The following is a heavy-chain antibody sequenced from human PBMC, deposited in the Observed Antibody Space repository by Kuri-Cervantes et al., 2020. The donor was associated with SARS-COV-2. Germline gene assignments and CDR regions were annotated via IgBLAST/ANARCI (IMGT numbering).Heavy chain of an antibody. D-gene: IGHD2-15*01. CDR1: GGSISSSSYY. CDR2: IYYSGST. CDR3: ARQSVVASDD. Sequence: GSLRLSCTVSGGSISSSSYYWGWIRQPPGKGLEWFGSIYYSGSTYYNPSLKSRVTISVDTSKNQFSLKLSSVTAADTAVYYCARQSVVASDDWGQGTPVTVSS. V-gene: IGHV4-39*01. J-gene: IGHJ4*02.